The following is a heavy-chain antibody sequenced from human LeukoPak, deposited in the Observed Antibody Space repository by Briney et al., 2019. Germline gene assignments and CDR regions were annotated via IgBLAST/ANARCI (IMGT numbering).Heavy chain of an antibody. V-gene: IGHV4-39*07. CDR2: VYYTGVT. D-gene: IGHD4-23*01. CDR3: ARERSSSGGHNWFDP. J-gene: IGHJ5*02. CDR1: GGDIITSGDY. Sequence: SETLSLTCTVSGGDIITSGDYWGWIRQPPGKGLEWIGSVYYTGVTSTNPFFRSRMSISVDTSKNQFSLNLTSVTAADAAVYYCARERSSSGGHNWFDPWGQGTLVTVSS.